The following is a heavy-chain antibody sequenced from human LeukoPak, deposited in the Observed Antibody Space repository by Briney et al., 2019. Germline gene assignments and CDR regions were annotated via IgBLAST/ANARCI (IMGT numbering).Heavy chain of an antibody. CDR2: ISYDGSNK. D-gene: IGHD2-2*01. Sequence: PGGSLRLSCAASGFTFSSYAMHWVRQAPGKGLEWVAVISYDGSNKYYADSVKGRFTISRDTSKNTLYLHMNSLRADDTAMYYCVRDRCSSCHYFVCWGQGTLVTVSS. CDR1: GFTFSSYA. CDR3: VRDRCSSCHYFVC. J-gene: IGHJ4*02. V-gene: IGHV3-30-3*01.